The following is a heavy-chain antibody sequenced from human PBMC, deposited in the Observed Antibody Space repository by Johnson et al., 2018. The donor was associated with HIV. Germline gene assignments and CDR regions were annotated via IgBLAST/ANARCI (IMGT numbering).Heavy chain of an antibody. Sequence: VQLVESGGGFVKPGGSLRLSCAASGFTFSDAWMNWVRQSPGKGLEWVGRIKSKVDGGTTDFPAPVKGRFSISRGDSKNTVYLQMNSLKSEDTAVYYCTTEGDAFDIWGQGTMVTVSS. J-gene: IGHJ3*02. CDR2: IKSKVDGGTT. V-gene: IGHV3-15*01. CDR1: GFTFSDAW. CDR3: TTEGDAFDI.